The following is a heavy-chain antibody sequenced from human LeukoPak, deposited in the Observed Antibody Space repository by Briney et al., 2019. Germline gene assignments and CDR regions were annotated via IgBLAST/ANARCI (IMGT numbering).Heavy chain of an antibody. D-gene: IGHD3-16*02. CDR3: AMLRLGELSLLANAYDI. CDR2: VHQTGSP. CDR1: GSSVNSDQY. V-gene: IGHV4-38-2*01. Sequence: SETLSLTCDVSGSSVNSDQYWGWMRHSPGAGLEGIGIVHQTGSPYYNPSLGSRVSLSIDSTKNSFSLRLTSVTAADTAVYYCAMLRLGELSLLANAYDIWGQGTMVIVSS. J-gene: IGHJ3*02.